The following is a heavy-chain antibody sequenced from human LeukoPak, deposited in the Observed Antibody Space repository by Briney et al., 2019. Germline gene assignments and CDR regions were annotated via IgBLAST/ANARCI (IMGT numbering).Heavy chain of an antibody. V-gene: IGHV4-31*03. Sequence: SETLSLTCTVSGGSFNSGGYYWCWFRQHPGTGLEWVGCIYYSGSTYYNPSLKSRVTISVDTSKNRFSLKLSSVTAADTAVYYCSRDASFSGYAFDYWGQGTLVTVSS. J-gene: IGHJ4*02. CDR2: IYYSGST. D-gene: IGHD5-12*01. CDR1: GGSFNSGGYY. CDR3: SRDASFSGYAFDY.